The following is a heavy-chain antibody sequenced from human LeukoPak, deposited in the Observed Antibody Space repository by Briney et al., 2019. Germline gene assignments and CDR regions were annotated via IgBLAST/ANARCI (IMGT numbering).Heavy chain of an antibody. V-gene: IGHV3-11*01. Sequence: GGSLRLSCAASGFTFSHYYMSWIRQAPGKGLEGVSYISSSGSTIYYANSVKGRFTISRDNAKNSLYLQMNSLRAEDTAVYYCARVLDTAMVWAYFDYWGQGTLVTVSS. CDR1: GFTFSHYY. D-gene: IGHD5-18*01. CDR3: ARVLDTAMVWAYFDY. J-gene: IGHJ4*02. CDR2: ISSSGSTI.